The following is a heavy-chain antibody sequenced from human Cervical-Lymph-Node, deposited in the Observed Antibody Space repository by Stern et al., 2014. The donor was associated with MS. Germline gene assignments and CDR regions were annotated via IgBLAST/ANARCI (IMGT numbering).Heavy chain of an antibody. CDR3: LAQVLTNTFEV. CDR1: GFPLTASGVG. CDR2: IFWDDDK. V-gene: IGHV2-5*02. J-gene: IGHJ3*01. Sequence: QVTLKESGPTLVRPSQTLTLTCSFSGFPLTASGVGVGWVRQPPGKALEWLALIFWDDDKRNSPSLKSRLTITKDTSKNQVVLSMSNMAPVDTATYYCLAQVLTNTFEVWGQGTLAIVSS. D-gene: IGHD2-8*01.